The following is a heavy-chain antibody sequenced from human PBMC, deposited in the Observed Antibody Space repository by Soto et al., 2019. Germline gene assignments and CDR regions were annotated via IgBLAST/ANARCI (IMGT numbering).Heavy chain of an antibody. CDR3: ARLHGYCIRTSCSGYYAMDV. Sequence: PSESLSLTCTFSSCSISSSSYTLGWIRQPPGKGLEWIGSIYYSGRTYYNPSLKSRITVSVDTSKNQFSLNLSSVTAADTAVYYCARLHGYCIRTSCSGYYAMDVWGQGTTVTVSS. CDR2: IYYSGRT. J-gene: IGHJ6*02. V-gene: IGHV4-39*01. D-gene: IGHD2-2*01. CDR1: SCSISSSSYT.